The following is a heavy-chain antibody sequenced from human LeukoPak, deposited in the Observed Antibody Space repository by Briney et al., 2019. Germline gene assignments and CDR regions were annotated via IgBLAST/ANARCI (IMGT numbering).Heavy chain of an antibody. Sequence: TLSLTCVVSGGSISRGSYYWNWIRQPAGKGLEWMGRIYNSGTTNYNPSLKSRVTISADMSRNQLSLQLTSVTAADTAVYYFAKKPLGFLYFASWAQETL. CDR1: GGSISRGSYY. CDR2: IYNSGTT. D-gene: IGHD3-3*01. J-gene: IGHJ4*02. CDR3: AKKPLGFLYFAS. V-gene: IGHV4-61*02.